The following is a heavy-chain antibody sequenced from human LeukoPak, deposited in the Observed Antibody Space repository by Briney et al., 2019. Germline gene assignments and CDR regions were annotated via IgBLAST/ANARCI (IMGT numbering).Heavy chain of an antibody. CDR2: ISGSGGST. V-gene: IGHV3-23*01. CDR1: GGSISSSSYY. D-gene: IGHD6-19*01. Sequence: ETLSLTCTVSGGSISSSSYYWGWIRQPPGKGLEWVSAISGSGGSTYYADSVKGRFTISRDNSKNTLYLQMNSLRAEDTAVYYCAKEHSSGWYLDYWGQGTLVTVSS. CDR3: AKEHSSGWYLDY. J-gene: IGHJ4*02.